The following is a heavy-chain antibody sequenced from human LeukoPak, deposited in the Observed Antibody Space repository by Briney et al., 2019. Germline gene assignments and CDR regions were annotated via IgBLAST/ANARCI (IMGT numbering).Heavy chain of an antibody. Sequence: SETLSLTCTVSGGSISSYYWSWIRQPPGKGLEWIGYIYYSGSTDSNPSLKSRGTISVDTSKNQFSLKLRSVTAADTAVYYCARRPRNDILTGTPFDYWGQGILVTVSS. CDR3: ARRPRNDILTGTPFDY. D-gene: IGHD3-9*01. CDR2: IYYSGST. CDR1: GGSISSYY. V-gene: IGHV4-59*01. J-gene: IGHJ4*02.